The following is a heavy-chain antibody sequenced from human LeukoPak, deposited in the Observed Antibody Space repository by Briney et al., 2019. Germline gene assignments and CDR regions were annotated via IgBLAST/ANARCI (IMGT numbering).Heavy chain of an antibody. J-gene: IGHJ4*02. CDR3: ARDRPNYFMITSAFDY. CDR2: IKQDGSEK. D-gene: IGHD3-16*01. CDR1: GFTFSNYW. V-gene: IGHV3-7*01. Sequence: GGSLRLSCAASGFTFSNYWMHWVRQAPGKGLEWVANIKQDGSEKYYVDSVKGRFTISRDNAKNSLYLQMNSLRAEDTAVYYCARDRPNYFMITSAFDYWGQGTLVTVSS.